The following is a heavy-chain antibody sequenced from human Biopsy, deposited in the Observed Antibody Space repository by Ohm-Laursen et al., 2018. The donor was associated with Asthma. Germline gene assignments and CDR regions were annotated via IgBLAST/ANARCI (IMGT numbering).Heavy chain of an antibody. D-gene: IGHD5-24*01. J-gene: IGHJ4*02. CDR3: AHFKMSTSMAFDY. CDR1: GFSLSTRGVG. Sequence: TTQTLTLTCSFSGFSLSTRGVGVGWIRQHPGKALDWLALTYWDADKRYSPSLKTRLTITKDPSNNQVVLTLTNVDPVDTATYYCAHFKMSTSMAFDYWGLGTVVTVSS. V-gene: IGHV2-5*02. CDR2: TYWDADK.